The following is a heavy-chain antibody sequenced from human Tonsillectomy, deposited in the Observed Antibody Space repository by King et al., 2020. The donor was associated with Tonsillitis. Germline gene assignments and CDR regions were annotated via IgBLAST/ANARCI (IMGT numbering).Heavy chain of an antibody. CDR1: GYTFTSYA. CDR3: ARDGGGGAGYIDCLSSSADYFHH. J-gene: IGHJ1*01. V-gene: IGHV1-3*01. D-gene: IGHD3-9*01. Sequence: VQLVQSGAEVKKPGASVKVSCKASGYTFTSYAMHWVRQAPGQRLEWMGWINAGNGNTKYSQKFQGRVTISRDQSASTAYMELSSLRSEDTAVYYCARDGGGGAGYIDCLSSSADYFHHWGQGTLVTVSS. CDR2: INAGNGNT.